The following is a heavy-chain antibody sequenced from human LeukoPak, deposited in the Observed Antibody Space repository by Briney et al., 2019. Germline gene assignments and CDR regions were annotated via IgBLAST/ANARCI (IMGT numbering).Heavy chain of an antibody. J-gene: IGHJ4*02. CDR1: GYTFTGYY. V-gene: IGHV1-2*02. Sequence: ASVKVSCKASGYTFTGYYMHWVRQAPGQGLEWMGWINPNSGGTNYAQKFQGRVTMTRDTSISTAYMELSRLRSDDTAVYYCARDYGDSGPFDYWGQGTLVTVSS. CDR3: ARDYGDSGPFDY. D-gene: IGHD4-17*01. CDR2: INPNSGGT.